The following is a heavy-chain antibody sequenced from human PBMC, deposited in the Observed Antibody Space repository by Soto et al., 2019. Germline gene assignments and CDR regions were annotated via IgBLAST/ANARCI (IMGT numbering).Heavy chain of an antibody. CDR3: ARVPTGKYGVWNA. Sequence: PGGSLRLSGAASGFTFSSYWMHWVRQAPGKGLVWVSRINPGGSITAYADSVKGRFTISRDNARSTLYLQMNSLRGDDTAVYYCARVPTGKYGVWNAWGQGTLVTVSS. D-gene: IGHD1-1*01. CDR2: INPGGSIT. CDR1: GFTFSSYW. J-gene: IGHJ5*02. V-gene: IGHV3-74*01.